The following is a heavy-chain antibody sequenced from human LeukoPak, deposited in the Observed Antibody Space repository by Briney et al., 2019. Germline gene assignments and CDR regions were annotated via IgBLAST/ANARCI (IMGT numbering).Heavy chain of an antibody. CDR1: GFTFDDYA. D-gene: IGHD6-19*01. CDR3: AKATVAGTFYYYYGMDV. V-gene: IGHV3-43*02. J-gene: IGHJ6*02. CDR2: ISGDGGST. Sequence: GGSLRLSCAASGFTFDDYAMHWVRQAPGKGLEWVSLISGDGGSTYYADSVKGRFTISRDNSKNSLYLQMNSLRTEDTALYYCAKATVAGTFYYYYGMDVWGQGTTVTVSS.